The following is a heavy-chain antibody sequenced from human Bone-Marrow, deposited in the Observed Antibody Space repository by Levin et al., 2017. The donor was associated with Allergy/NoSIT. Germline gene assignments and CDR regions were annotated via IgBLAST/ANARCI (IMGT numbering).Heavy chain of an antibody. CDR3: AREVVIVVVPAAIHNWFDP. CDR2: INSDGSST. J-gene: IGHJ5*02. D-gene: IGHD2-2*01. CDR1: GFTFSSYW. V-gene: IGHV3-74*01. Sequence: GGSLRLSCAASGFTFSSYWMHWVRQAPGKGLVWVSRINSDGSSTSYADSVKGRFTISRDNAKNTLYLQMNSLRAEDTAVYYCAREVVIVVVPAAIHNWFDPWGQGTLVTVSS.